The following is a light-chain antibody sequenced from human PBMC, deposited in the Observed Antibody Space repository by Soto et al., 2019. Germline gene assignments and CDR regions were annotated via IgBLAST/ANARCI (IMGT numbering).Light chain of an antibody. CDR2: LEGSGSY. CDR3: ETWDSNTHV. Sequence: QSVLTQSSSASASQGSSVKLTCTLSSGHSSYIIAWHQQQPGKAPRYLMKLEGSGSYNKGSGVPDRFSGSSSGADRYLTISNLQFEDEADYYCETWDSNTHVFGGGTNLTVL. CDR1: SGHSSYI. J-gene: IGLJ3*02. V-gene: IGLV4-60*02.